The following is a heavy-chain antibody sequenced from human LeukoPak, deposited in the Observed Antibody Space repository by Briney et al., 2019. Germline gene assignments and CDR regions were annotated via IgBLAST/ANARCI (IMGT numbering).Heavy chain of an antibody. D-gene: IGHD3-16*01. Sequence: GGSLRLSCAASGFAVSSIYMSWVRQAPGKGLEWVSVIYSGGSTYYADSVEGRFTISRDNSKNTLYLQMNSLRADDTAVYYCARGFGGVTAGYYWGQGTLVTVSS. CDR2: IYSGGST. CDR3: ARGFGGVTAGYY. J-gene: IGHJ4*02. CDR1: GFAVSSIY. V-gene: IGHV3-53*01.